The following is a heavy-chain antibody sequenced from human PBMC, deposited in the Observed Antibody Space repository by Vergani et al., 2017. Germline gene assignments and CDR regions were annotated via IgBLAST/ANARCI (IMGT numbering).Heavy chain of an antibody. CDR2: INPNSGGT. CDR3: ARDPGGYSSSSHAFDI. CDR1: GYTFTGYY. Sequence: QVQLVQSGAEVKKPGASVKVSCKASGYTFTGYYMHWVRQAPGQGLEWMGWINPNSGGTNYAQKFQGRVTMTRDTSISTAYMELSRLRSDDTAVYYCARDPGGYSSSSHAFDIWGQGTMVTVSS. V-gene: IGHV1-2*02. D-gene: IGHD6-6*01. J-gene: IGHJ3*02.